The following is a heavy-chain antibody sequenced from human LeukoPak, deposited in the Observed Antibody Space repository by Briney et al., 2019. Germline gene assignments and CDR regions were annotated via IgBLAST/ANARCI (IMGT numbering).Heavy chain of an antibody. D-gene: IGHD3-3*01. CDR1: GGSFSGYY. J-gene: IGHJ4*02. CDR3: ARGTIFGVVPYYFDY. CDR2: INHSGST. Sequence: SETLSLTCAVYGGSFSGYYWSWIRQPPGKGLEWIGEINHSGSTNYNPSLKSRVTISVDTSKNQFHLKLSSVTAADPPVYYCARGTIFGVVPYYFDYWGQGTMATVS. V-gene: IGHV4-34*01.